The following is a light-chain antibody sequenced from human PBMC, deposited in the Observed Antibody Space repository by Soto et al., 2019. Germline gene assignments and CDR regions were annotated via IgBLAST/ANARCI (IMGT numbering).Light chain of an antibody. V-gene: IGKV3-15*01. Sequence: EILLTQSPVTLSVSPGDRATLSCRASESVTSSLAWYQQKPGQPPRLLIYAASTRATDVPARFSGGGSETEFTLTISSLQSEDFAVYFCQQYNIWPLWTFGQGTKVDIK. CDR2: AAS. CDR3: QQYNIWPLWT. CDR1: ESVTSS. J-gene: IGKJ1*01.